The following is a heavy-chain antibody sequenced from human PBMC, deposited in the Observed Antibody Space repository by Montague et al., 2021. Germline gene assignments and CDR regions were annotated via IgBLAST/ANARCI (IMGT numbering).Heavy chain of an antibody. Sequence: SETLSLTCTVSGCTISEFYLSLIRQSPEKGLESIGYIYDSGTTNYNPSLKSRVTISADTSMNQFSLNLRSVNAANTFVYFCARRLGIRAPFDYWGQGTLVTVAS. D-gene: IGHD7-27*01. V-gene: IGHV4-59*08. CDR1: GCTISEFY. J-gene: IGHJ4*02. CDR2: IYDSGTT. CDR3: ARRLGIRAPFDY.